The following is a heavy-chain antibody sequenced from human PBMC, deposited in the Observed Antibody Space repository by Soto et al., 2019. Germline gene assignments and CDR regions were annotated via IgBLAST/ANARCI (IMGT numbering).Heavy chain of an antibody. CDR1: GGSISSYY. Sequence: SETLSLTCTVSGGSISSYYWSWIRQPPGKGLEWIGYIYYSGSTNYNPSLKSRVTISVDTSKNQFSLKLSSVTAADTAVYYCARAVGGDCYYRYHMAVWGRGTTVIGSS. D-gene: IGHD3-10*01. CDR3: ARAVGGDCYYRYHMAV. J-gene: IGHJ6*03. CDR2: IYYSGST. V-gene: IGHV4-59*01.